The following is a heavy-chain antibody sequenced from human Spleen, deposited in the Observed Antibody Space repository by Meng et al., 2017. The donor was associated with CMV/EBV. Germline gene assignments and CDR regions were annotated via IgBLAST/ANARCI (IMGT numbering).Heavy chain of an antibody. J-gene: IGHJ5*02. CDR3: ARGPTLRGQYYDFSTPGAWFDP. D-gene: IGHD3-3*01. V-gene: IGHV4/OR15-8*01. Sequence: ESLKISCAASGFTFSRYWMSWVRQPPGKGLEWIGEIYHSGRANYNPSLRSRVTLSVDKSENHFSLKLKSVTAADTALYYCARGPTLRGQYYDFSTPGAWFDPWGQGTLVTVSS. CDR1: GFTFSRYW. CDR2: IYHSGRA.